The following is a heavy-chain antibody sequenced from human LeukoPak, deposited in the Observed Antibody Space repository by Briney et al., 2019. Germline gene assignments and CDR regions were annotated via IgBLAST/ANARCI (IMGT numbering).Heavy chain of an antibody. J-gene: IGHJ4*02. V-gene: IGHV3-30*02. CDR2: IRYDGSNK. CDR1: GFTFSSYG. CDR3: AKGSAVIRDYDFWSGYQGPDY. D-gene: IGHD3-3*01. Sequence: GGSLRLSCAASGFTFSSYGMHWVRQAPGKGLEWVAFIRYDGSNKYYADSVKGRFTISRDNSKNTLYLQMNSLRAEDTAVYYCAKGSAVIRDYDFWSGYQGPDYWGQGTLVTVSS.